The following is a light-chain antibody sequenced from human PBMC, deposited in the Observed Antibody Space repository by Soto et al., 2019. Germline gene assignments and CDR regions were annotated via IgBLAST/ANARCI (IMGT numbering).Light chain of an antibody. Sequence: QSALTQPASVSGSPGQSITISCTGTSSDVGGYVSWYQQHPGKAPKLMFYEVSHRPSGVSNRFSGSKSGNTASLTISGLQAEDEADYYCSSYTSSSTPYVVFGGGTKVNVL. V-gene: IGLV2-14*01. J-gene: IGLJ2*01. CDR3: SSYTSSSTPYVV. CDR1: SSDVGGY. CDR2: EVS.